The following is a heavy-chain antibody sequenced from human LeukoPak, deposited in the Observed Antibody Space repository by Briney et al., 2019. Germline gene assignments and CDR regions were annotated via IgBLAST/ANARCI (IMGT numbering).Heavy chain of an antibody. V-gene: IGHV3-11*04. CDR2: ISSSGSDI. CDR3: ARVNIPGIRPAVAGEFDL. Sequence: EPGGSLRLSCAASGFTFSDYYMGWIRQAPGKGLEWLSYISSSGSDIYYADSVKGRFTVSRDNAKNSLYLQMNSLRAEDTAVYYCARVNIPGIRPAVAGEFDLWGRGTPVTVSS. J-gene: IGHJ2*01. CDR1: GFTFSDYY. D-gene: IGHD3-16*01.